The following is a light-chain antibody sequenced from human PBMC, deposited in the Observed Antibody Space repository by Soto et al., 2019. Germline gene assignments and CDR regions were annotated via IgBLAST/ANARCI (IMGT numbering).Light chain of an antibody. Sequence: IVMTQSPLSLPVTPGEPASISCRSSQSLLHSSGNNYLDWYLQKPGQSPQLLIYLGSSRASGVPDRFSGHGSGTDFTLKISRVEAEDVGVYYCMQALQTPLTFGGGTRVEIK. CDR3: MQALQTPLT. CDR1: QSLLHSSGNNY. J-gene: IGKJ4*01. CDR2: LGS. V-gene: IGKV2-28*01.